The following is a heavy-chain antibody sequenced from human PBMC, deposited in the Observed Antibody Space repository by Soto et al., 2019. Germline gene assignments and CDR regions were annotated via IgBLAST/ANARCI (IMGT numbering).Heavy chain of an antibody. Sequence: EVQLFQSGGGLVQPGGSLSLSCAASGITFNTYAMSWVRQAPGKGLEWVSTVAANVSNRHYADFVKGRFTISRDNSKNTLSLKMNRLRVEDTAIYYCAGDYLRLNSLNGNFYSFGMDVWGQGTAVTVSS. J-gene: IGHJ6*02. CDR1: GITFNTYA. V-gene: IGHV3-23*01. CDR2: VAANVSNR. CDR3: AGDYLRLNSLNGNFYSFGMDV. D-gene: IGHD4-17*01.